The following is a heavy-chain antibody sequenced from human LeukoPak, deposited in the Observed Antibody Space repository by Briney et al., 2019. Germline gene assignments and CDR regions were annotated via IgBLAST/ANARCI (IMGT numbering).Heavy chain of an antibody. CDR1: GYTFTSYA. CDR2: INAGNGNT. Sequence: VASVKVSFKASGYTFTSYAMHWVRQAPGQRLEWMGWINAGNGNTKYSQNFQGRVTITRDTSASTAYMELSSLTSEDTAVYYCARDSRTISNWFDTWGQGTPVTVSS. D-gene: IGHD1-1*01. V-gene: IGHV1-3*01. J-gene: IGHJ5*02. CDR3: ARDSRTISNWFDT.